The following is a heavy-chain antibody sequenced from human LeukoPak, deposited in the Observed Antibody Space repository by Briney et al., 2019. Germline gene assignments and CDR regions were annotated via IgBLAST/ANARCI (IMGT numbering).Heavy chain of an antibody. CDR1: GFTFSSYG. CDR3: AKVVYGSGSSTDY. D-gene: IGHD3-10*01. Sequence: PGGSLRLSCAASGFTFSSYGMHWVRQAPGKGLEWVAVISYDGSNKYYADSVKGRFTISRDNSKNTLYLQMNSLRAEDTAVYYCAKVVYGSGSSTDYWGQGTLVTVSS. J-gene: IGHJ4*02. CDR2: ISYDGSNK. V-gene: IGHV3-30*18.